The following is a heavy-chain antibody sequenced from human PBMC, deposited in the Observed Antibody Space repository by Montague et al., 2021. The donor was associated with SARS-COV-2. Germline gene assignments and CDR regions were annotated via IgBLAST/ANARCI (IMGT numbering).Heavy chain of an antibody. CDR1: GGSISSSSYY. D-gene: IGHD3-22*01. V-gene: IGHV4-39*01. Sequence: SETLSLTCTVSGGSISSSSYYWGWIRQPPGKGLEWIGSIYYSGSTYYNPSLKSRVTISVDTSKNQFSLKLSSATAADTAVYYCARFPTSYYYDSKAGPATPDAFDIWGQGTMVTVSS. CDR2: IYYSGST. J-gene: IGHJ3*02. CDR3: ARFPTSYYYDSKAGPATPDAFDI.